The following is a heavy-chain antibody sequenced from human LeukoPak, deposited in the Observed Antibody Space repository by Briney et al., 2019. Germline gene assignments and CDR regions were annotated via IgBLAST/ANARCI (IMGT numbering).Heavy chain of an antibody. CDR2: ISGSGGST. Sequence: GGSLRLSCAASGFTFSSYAMSWVRQAPGKGLEWVSAISGSGGSTYYADSVKGRFTISRDNSKNTLYLQMNSLRAEDTAVYYCAKSASYDSSGYYYYYGMDVWGQGTTVTVSS. CDR3: AKSASYDSSGYYYYYGMDV. V-gene: IGHV3-23*01. D-gene: IGHD3-22*01. J-gene: IGHJ6*02. CDR1: GFTFSSYA.